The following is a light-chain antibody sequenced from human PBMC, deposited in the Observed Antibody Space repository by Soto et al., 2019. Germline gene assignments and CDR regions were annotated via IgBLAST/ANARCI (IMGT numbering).Light chain of an antibody. J-gene: IGKJ1*01. CDR2: DAS. Sequence: IDVTQSPSSLASSLLYIFTITCRASHTIGTYVNWYRQKSGAAPELLIYDASTLQSGVPSRFRGGASGTDFTLTISSLQLDDFATYYCQQSYNTPLTFGQGTKVDI. CDR1: HTIGTY. CDR3: QQSYNTPLT. V-gene: IGKV1-39*01.